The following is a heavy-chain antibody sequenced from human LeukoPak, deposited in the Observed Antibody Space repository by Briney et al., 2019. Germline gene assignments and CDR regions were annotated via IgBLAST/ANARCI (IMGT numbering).Heavy chain of an antibody. Sequence: GASVKVSCKASGYTSTSYGISWVRQAPGQGLEWMGWISAYNGNTNYAQKLQGRVTMTTDTSTSTAYMELRSLRSDDTAVYYCARVPDYGDYLHFDYWGQGTLVTVSS. V-gene: IGHV1-18*01. D-gene: IGHD4-17*01. CDR1: GYTSTSYG. J-gene: IGHJ4*02. CDR2: ISAYNGNT. CDR3: ARVPDYGDYLHFDY.